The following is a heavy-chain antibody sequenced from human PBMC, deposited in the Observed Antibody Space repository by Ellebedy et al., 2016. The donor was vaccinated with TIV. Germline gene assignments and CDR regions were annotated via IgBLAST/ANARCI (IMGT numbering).Heavy chain of an antibody. CDR2: IIPMFGTP. CDR3: ARMGCSGGSCYSGLY. D-gene: IGHD2-15*01. J-gene: IGHJ4*02. V-gene: IGHV1-69*13. CDR1: GGTFRNYA. Sequence: AASVKVSCKATGGTFRNYAISWVRQAPGQGLEWMGGIIPMFGTPNSAQRFQGRVNITADESTSTAYMELSSLTSEDTAVYYCARMGCSGGSCYSGLYWGQGTLVTVSS.